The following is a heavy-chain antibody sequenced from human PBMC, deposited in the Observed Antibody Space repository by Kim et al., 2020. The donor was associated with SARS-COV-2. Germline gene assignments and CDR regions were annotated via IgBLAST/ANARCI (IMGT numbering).Heavy chain of an antibody. V-gene: IGHV3-30-3*01. D-gene: IGHD5-12*01. CDR1: GFTFSSYA. J-gene: IGHJ4*02. CDR3: KLRLMGDFD. Sequence: GGSLRLSCAASGFTFSSYAMHWVRQAPGKGLEWVAVISYDGSNKYYADSVKGRFTISRDNSKNTLYLQMNSLRAEDTAVYYCKLRLMGDFDWGQGTLVTGSS. CDR2: ISYDGSNK.